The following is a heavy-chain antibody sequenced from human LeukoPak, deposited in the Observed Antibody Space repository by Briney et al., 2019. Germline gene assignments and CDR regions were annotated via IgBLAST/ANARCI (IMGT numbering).Heavy chain of an antibody. CDR2: IYASGVT. D-gene: IGHD4/OR15-4a*01. V-gene: IGHV4-4*07. CDR1: GVSINSYY. Sequence: SETLSLTFTVSGVSINSYYWGWVRQPAGKGLERIGHIYASGVTESNPSLKSRVTMSIDTSTNQFSLKVSSVTAADSAVYYCAREGATPASYYYAMDVWGLGTTVTVSS. J-gene: IGHJ6*02. CDR3: AREGATPASYYYAMDV.